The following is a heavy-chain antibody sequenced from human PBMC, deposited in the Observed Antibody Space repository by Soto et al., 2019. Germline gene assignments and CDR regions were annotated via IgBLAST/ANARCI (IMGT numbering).Heavy chain of an antibody. CDR1: GGSISSGGYS. D-gene: IGHD3-22*01. J-gene: IGHJ3*02. CDR2: IYHSGST. CDR3: ARALYDSSGYLDVFDI. Sequence: LSLTCAVSGGSISSGGYSWSWIRQPPGKGLEWIGYIYHSGSTYYNPSLKSRVTISVDRSKNQFSLKLSSVTAADTAVYYCARALYDSSGYLDVFDIWGQGSMVTVSS. V-gene: IGHV4-30-2*01.